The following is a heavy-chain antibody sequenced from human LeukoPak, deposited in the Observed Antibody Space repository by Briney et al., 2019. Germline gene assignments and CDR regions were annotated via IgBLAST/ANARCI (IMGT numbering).Heavy chain of an antibody. J-gene: IGHJ4*02. V-gene: IGHV1-2*02. Sequence: ASVKVSCKASGYTFTDYYMHWVRQAPGQGLEWMGWINPNSGGTNYAQKFQGRVTMTRDTSISTAYMELSSLTSDDTAVYFCARDRYGDGFAHFDYWGQGTRVTVSS. CDR3: ARDRYGDGFAHFDY. CDR1: GYTFTDYY. D-gene: IGHD5-24*01. CDR2: INPNSGGT.